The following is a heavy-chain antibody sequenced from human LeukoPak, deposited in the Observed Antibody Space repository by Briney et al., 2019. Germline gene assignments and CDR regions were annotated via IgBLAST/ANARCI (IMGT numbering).Heavy chain of an antibody. CDR3: ARDMTTVTTAYFQH. CDR2: IKQDGSVK. V-gene: IGHV3-7*01. J-gene: IGHJ1*01. Sequence: GGSLRLSCAASGFTFTRFWMIWVRQAPGKGLEWVANIKQDGSVKYYVDSVKGRFTISRDNAKNSVYLQMNSLRAEDTAVYYCARDMTTVTTAYFQHWGQGTLVTVPS. D-gene: IGHD4-17*01. CDR1: GFTFTRFW.